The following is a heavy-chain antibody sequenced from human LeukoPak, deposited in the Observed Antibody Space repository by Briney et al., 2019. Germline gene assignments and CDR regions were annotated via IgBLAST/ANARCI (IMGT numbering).Heavy chain of an antibody. D-gene: IGHD3-10*01. CDR1: GFTFSTTY. CDR2: IYSGGST. CDR3: ARDPRGYYGSGDDY. J-gene: IGHJ4*02. V-gene: IGHV3-66*01. Sequence: GGSLRLSCAASGFTFSTTYMSWVRQAPGKGLEWVSLIYSGGSTYYADSVKGRFTISRDNSKNTLYLQMNSLRAEDTAVYYCARDPRGYYGSGDDYWGQGTLVTVSS.